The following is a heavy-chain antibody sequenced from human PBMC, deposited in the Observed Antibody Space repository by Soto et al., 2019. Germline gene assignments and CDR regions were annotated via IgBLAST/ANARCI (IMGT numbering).Heavy chain of an antibody. CDR2: IRSKAYGGTT. D-gene: IGHD3-10*01. CDR3: TSTHYYGSGSYYKSHYYYGMDV. Sequence: EVQLVGSGGGLVKPGRSLRLSCTASGFTFGDYAMSWFRQAPGKGLEWVGFIRSKAYGGTTEYAASVKGRFTISRDDSKSIAYLQMNSLKTEDTAVYYCTSTHYYGSGSYYKSHYYYGMDVWGQGTTVTVSS. J-gene: IGHJ6*02. CDR1: GFTFGDYA. V-gene: IGHV3-49*05.